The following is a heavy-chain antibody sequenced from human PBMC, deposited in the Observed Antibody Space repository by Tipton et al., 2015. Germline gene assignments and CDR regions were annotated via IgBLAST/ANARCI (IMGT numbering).Heavy chain of an antibody. Sequence: TLSLTCTVSGGSINNNYWSWIRQPPGKGLEYMGYVFHNRDSNYNPSLKSRVSMSVDTSKNQISLKLTSATAADTAIYYCARHKDSGTFPLDYWGQGTLVTVSS. J-gene: IGHJ4*02. CDR2: VFHNRDS. V-gene: IGHV4-59*01. CDR1: GGSINNNY. CDR3: ARHKDSGTFPLDY. D-gene: IGHD3-10*01.